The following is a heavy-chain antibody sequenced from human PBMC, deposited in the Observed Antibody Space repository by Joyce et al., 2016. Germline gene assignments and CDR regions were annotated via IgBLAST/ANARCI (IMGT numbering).Heavy chain of an antibody. D-gene: IGHD1-1*01. V-gene: IGHV4-59*01. CDR1: GGSISSFH. CDR3: ARRTTNYYYGLDV. J-gene: IGHJ6*02. CDR2: VYYSGNT. Sequence: QVQLQESGPGLVKPSETLSLTCSLSGGSISSFHWNWIRQSPGKGLEWIGNVYYSGNTNYNPSLKTRVAISVDPSKNQFYLRLTSVTAADTAVYYCARRTTNYYYGLDVWGQGTTVTVSS.